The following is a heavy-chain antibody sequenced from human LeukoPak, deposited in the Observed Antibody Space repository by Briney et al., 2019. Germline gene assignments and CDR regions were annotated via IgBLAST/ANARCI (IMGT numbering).Heavy chain of an antibody. CDR2: IFNSGST. CDR3: ARSYYYGSGSYYNNWFDP. V-gene: IGHV4-39*07. D-gene: IGHD3-10*01. Sequence: SETLSLTCTVSGGSISSSNYYWGWIRQPPGKGLEWIGYIFNSGSTYYNPSLKSRVTISIDTSKNQFSLKLSSVTAADTAVYYCARSYYYGSGSYYNNWFDPWGQGTLVTVSS. J-gene: IGHJ5*02. CDR1: GGSISSSNYY.